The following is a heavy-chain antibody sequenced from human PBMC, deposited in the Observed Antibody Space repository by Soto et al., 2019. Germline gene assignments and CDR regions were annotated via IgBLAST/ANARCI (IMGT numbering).Heavy chain of an antibody. CDR2: IIPIFGTA. D-gene: IGHD6-13*01. V-gene: IGHV1-69*13. Sequence: SVKVSCKASGGTFSSYAISWVRQAPGQGLEWMGGIIPIFGTANYAQKFQGGVTITADESTSTAYMELSSLRSEDTAVYYCARAPLAAGDAFDIWGQGTMVTVSS. J-gene: IGHJ3*02. CDR3: ARAPLAAGDAFDI. CDR1: GGTFSSYA.